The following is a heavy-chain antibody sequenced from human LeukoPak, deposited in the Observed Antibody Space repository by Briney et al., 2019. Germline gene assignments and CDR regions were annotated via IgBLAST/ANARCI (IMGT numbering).Heavy chain of an antibody. CDR1: GFTVSSYE. D-gene: IGHD1-26*01. CDR3: ARESSGNYYVGFDC. Sequence: GGSLRLSCAASGFTVSSYEMNWVRHAPGKGLEWVSYISSSGSTIYYADSVKGRFTISRDSAKNSLYLQMSSLRAEDTAVYHCARESSGNYYVGFDCWGQGTLVTVSS. J-gene: IGHJ4*02. V-gene: IGHV3-48*03. CDR2: ISSSGSTI.